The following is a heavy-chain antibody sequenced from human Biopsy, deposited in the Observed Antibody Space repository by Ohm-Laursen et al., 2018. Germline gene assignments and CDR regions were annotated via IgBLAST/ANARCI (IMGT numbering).Heavy chain of an antibody. CDR3: ALQSVAQMKNFDY. CDR2: ISPKSGDT. D-gene: IGHD6-19*01. J-gene: IGHJ4*02. CDR1: GYSFTSYY. V-gene: IGHV1-2*02. Sequence: ASVKVSCKASGYSFTSYYMHWVRQAPGQGLEWMGWISPKSGDTNYAHKFQGNITMTRDTSTSTAYMEMSRLRCDDTAVYYCALQSVAQMKNFDYWGQGTLVTVSS.